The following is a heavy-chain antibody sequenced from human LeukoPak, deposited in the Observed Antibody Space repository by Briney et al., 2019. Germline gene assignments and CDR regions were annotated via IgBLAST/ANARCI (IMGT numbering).Heavy chain of an antibody. J-gene: IGHJ4*02. CDR3: ARGGDYYDSSGYPTYYFDY. Sequence: GASVKVSCKASGGTFISYAISWVRQAPGQGLEWMGGIIPIFGTANYAQKFQGRVTITADESTSTAYMELSSLRSEDTAVYYCARGGDYYDSSGYPTYYFDYWGQGTLVTVSS. D-gene: IGHD3-22*01. V-gene: IGHV1-69*13. CDR2: IIPIFGTA. CDR1: GGTFISYA.